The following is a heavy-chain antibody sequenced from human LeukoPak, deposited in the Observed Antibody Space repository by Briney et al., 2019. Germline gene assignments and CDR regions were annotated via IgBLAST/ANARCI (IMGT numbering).Heavy chain of an antibody. D-gene: IGHD2/OR15-2a*01. J-gene: IGHJ4*02. CDR2: ISHSGRT. Sequence: SETLSLTGAVSGGSLSSNSWWSWVRQPPGKGLEWIGEISHSGRTNYNPSLKSRVTMSVDKSKDQLSLALSTVTVADTAVYYCVRGLYASDSYWGQGNLVTVSS. V-gene: IGHV4-4*02. CDR1: GGSLSSNSW. CDR3: VRGLYASDSY.